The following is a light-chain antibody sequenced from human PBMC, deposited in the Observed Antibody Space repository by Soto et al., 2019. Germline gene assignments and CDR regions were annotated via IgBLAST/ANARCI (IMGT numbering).Light chain of an antibody. CDR2: RAS. CDR1: ESIDDW. CDR3: QEHKTYYT. Sequence: DIQVTQSPSTLSASVGERVTITCRASESIDDWLAWYQQKPGSAPKLLIFRASTLQNGVPSRFSGSGSGTEFSLTIRSLQPDHSATYFCQEHKTYYTFGQGATLQIK. J-gene: IGKJ2*01. V-gene: IGKV1-5*03.